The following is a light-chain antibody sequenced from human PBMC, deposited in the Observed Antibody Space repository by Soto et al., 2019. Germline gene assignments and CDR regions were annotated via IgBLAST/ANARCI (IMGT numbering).Light chain of an antibody. CDR1: QSVSTS. Sequence: EIVLTQSPATLSLSPGERATLPCRASQSVSTSLAWYQQRPGQAPRLLIYDVSNRDAGVPARFSGSGSVTDFPLTISNLEPEDFAIYYCQERSNWPRLTFGGGTTVEIK. J-gene: IGKJ4*01. CDR3: QERSNWPRLT. V-gene: IGKV3-11*01. CDR2: DVS.